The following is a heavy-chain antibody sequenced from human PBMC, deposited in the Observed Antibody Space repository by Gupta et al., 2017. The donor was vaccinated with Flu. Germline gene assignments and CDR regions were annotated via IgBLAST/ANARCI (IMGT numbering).Heavy chain of an antibody. D-gene: IGHD3-22*01. CDR1: GFTFGSYE. CDR3: ARDPYDSSGYYDY. V-gene: IGHV3-48*03. Sequence: EVQLVEAGGGLVQPGGSLSLSCEASGFTFGSYEMTWVRQAPGKGLEWVSYISSSGSTIYYADSVKGRFTISRDNAKNSLYLQMNSLRAEDTAVYYCARDPYDSSGYYDYWGQGTLVTVSS. J-gene: IGHJ4*02. CDR2: ISSSGSTI.